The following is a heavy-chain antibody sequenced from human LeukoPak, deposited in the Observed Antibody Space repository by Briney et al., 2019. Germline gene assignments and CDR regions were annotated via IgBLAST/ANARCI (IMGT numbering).Heavy chain of an antibody. CDR2: IIPIFGTA. CDR3: ARAGQAWFDP. CDR1: GGTFSSYA. J-gene: IGHJ5*02. Sequence: ASVKVSCKASGGTFSSYAISWVRQAPGQGLEWMGGIIPIFGTANYAQKFQGRVTITADESASTAYMELSSLRSEDTAVYYCARAGQAWFDPWGQGTLVTVSS. V-gene: IGHV1-69*13. D-gene: IGHD1-1*01.